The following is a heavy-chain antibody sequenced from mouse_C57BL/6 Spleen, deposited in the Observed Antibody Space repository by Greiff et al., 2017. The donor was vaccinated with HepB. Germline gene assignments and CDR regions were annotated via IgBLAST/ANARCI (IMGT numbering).Heavy chain of an antibody. V-gene: IGHV1-62-2*01. Sequence: QVHVKQSGAELVKPGASVKLSCKASGYTFTEYTIHWVKQRSGQGLEWIGWFYPGSGSIKYNEKFKDKATLTADKSSSTVYMELSRLTSEDSAVYFCARHETGCGNYDLFAYWGQGTLVTVSA. CDR3: ARHETGCGNYDLFAY. D-gene: IGHD2-1*01. J-gene: IGHJ3*01. CDR1: GYTFTEYT. CDR2: FYPGSGSI.